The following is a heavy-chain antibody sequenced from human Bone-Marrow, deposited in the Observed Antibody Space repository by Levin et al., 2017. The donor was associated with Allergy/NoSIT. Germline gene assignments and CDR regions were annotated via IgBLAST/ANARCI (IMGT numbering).Heavy chain of an antibody. J-gene: IGHJ4*02. CDR3: ARAYYDILTGYSPSGY. CDR1: GFTFSSYS. Sequence: GGSLRLSCAASGFTFSSYSMNWVRQAPGKGLEWVSSISSSSSYIYYADSVKGRFTISRDNAKNSLYLQMNSLRAEDTAVYYCARAYYDILTGYSPSGYWGQGTLVTVSS. V-gene: IGHV3-21*01. D-gene: IGHD3-9*01. CDR2: ISSSSSYI.